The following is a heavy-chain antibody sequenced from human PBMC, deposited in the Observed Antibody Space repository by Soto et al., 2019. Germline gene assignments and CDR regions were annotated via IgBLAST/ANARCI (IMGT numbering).Heavy chain of an antibody. CDR3: AKGTYDSSGYTRPYYYGMDV. V-gene: IGHV4-59*11. J-gene: IGHJ6*02. D-gene: IGHD3-22*01. Sequence: SETLSLTCTVSGVSITRHYWTWIRQPPGKGLEWIGNIHYSGSTNYSPSLKGRVIISVDTSENQSSLKLSSVTTADTAVYYCAKGTYDSSGYTRPYYYGMDVWGQGTTVNVSS. CDR1: GVSITRHY. CDR2: IHYSGST.